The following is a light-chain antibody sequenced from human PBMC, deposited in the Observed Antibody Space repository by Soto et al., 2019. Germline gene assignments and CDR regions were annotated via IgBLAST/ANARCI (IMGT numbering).Light chain of an antibody. Sequence: QSALTQPASVSGSPGQAITISCTGTSSDVGGYNYVSWYQQHPGKAPKLKIYEVSNRPSGISDRFSGSKSGNTASLTISGLQAEDEADYYCTSYTSSSTPVFGTGTKLTVL. CDR3: TSYTSSSTPV. CDR2: EVS. J-gene: IGLJ1*01. CDR1: SSDVGGYNY. V-gene: IGLV2-14*01.